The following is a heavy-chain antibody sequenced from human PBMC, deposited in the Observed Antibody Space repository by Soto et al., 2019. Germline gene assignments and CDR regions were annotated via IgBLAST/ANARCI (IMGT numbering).Heavy chain of an antibody. CDR3: ARGLPTVHTWLFFDS. D-gene: IGHD3-9*01. V-gene: IGHV3-33*01. CDR2: IWYDGSNK. CDR1: VCTFSNYG. Sequence: VGSLRLSCASSVCTFSNYGMHCVRQSPGKWLEWVAVIWYDGSNKYYADSVKGRFTISRDNSKNTLYLQMNSLRAEDTAVYYCARGLPTVHTWLFFDSWGQGALVT. J-gene: IGHJ4*02.